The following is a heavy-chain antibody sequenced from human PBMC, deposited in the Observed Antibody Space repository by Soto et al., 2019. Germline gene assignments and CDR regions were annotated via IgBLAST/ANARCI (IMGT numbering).Heavy chain of an antibody. CDR2: ISGSGSTI. CDR1: GFTFSSYA. D-gene: IGHD3-22*01. Sequence: GGSLGLSCAASGFTFSSYAVSWVRQAPGKGPEWISSISGSGSTICYADSVKGRFTISRDNSKNTLYLQMSSLRAEDTAVYYCAKVFNYYDSSGYYYFDYWGQGTLVTVSS. J-gene: IGHJ4*02. CDR3: AKVFNYYDSSGYYYFDY. V-gene: IGHV3-23*01.